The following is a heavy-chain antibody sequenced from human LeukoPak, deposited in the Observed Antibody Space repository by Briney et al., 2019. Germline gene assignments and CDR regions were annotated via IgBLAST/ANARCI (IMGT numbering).Heavy chain of an antibody. CDR2: IYYSGST. V-gene: IGHV4-39*07. D-gene: IGHD4-17*01. CDR1: GGSISSYY. Sequence: SETLSLTCTVSGGSISSYYWGWIRQPPGKGLEWIGSIYYSGSTYYNPSLKSRVTISVDTSKNQFSLKLSSVTAADTAVYYCARDDGDYPFDYWGQGTLVTVSS. CDR3: ARDDGDYPFDY. J-gene: IGHJ4*02.